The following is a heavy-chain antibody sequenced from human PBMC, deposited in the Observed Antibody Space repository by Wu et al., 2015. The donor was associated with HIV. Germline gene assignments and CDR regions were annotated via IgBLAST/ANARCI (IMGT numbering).Heavy chain of an antibody. Sequence: QVQLVQSGAEVKKTGSSVRVSCKASGGTLSSYAISWVRQAPGQGLEWMGGIILYFGQANYARKFQGRVTITADESTNTSYMELTSLTSEDTAVYYCATDGDYISGSVYWGQGTLVSVSS. J-gene: IGHJ4*02. CDR2: IILYFGQA. CDR3: ATDGDYISGSVY. D-gene: IGHD6-19*01. CDR1: GGTLSSYA. V-gene: IGHV1-69*12.